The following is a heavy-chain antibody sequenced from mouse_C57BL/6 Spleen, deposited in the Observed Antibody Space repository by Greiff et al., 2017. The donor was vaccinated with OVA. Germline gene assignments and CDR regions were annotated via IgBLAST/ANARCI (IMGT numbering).Heavy chain of an antibody. CDR3: ARTTTVVATDFDV. CDR2: IDPNSGGT. Sequence: QVQLQQPGAELVKPGASVKLSCKASGYTFTSYWMHWVKQRPGRGLVWIGRIDPNSGGTKYNEKFKSKATLTVDKPSSTAYMQLSSLTSEDSAVYYCARTTTVVATDFDVWGTGTTVTVSS. CDR1: GYTFTSYW. D-gene: IGHD1-1*01. V-gene: IGHV1-72*01. J-gene: IGHJ1*03.